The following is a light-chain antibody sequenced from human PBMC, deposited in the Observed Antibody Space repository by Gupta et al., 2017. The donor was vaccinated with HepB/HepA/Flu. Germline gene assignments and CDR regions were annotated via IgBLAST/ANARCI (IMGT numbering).Light chain of an antibody. CDR3: LQATQFPRT. Sequence: DIMMTQTPLSSPVTLGQPASISCRSSESLVHRDGNTYLSWLQQRPGQPPRLLIYRVSNRFSGVPDRFSGSGTETEFTLKISRGEAEDVGIYYCLQATQFPRTFGQGTKVEIK. CDR1: ESLVHRDGNTY. CDR2: RVS. J-gene: IGKJ1*01. V-gene: IGKV2-24*01.